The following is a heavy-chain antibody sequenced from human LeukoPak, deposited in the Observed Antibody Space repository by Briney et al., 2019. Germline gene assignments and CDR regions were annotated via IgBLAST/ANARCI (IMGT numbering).Heavy chain of an antibody. CDR2: INHSGST. CDR3: ARARYDFWSAVWAFDI. V-gene: IGHV4-34*01. Sequence: SETLSLTCAVYGGSFSGYYWSWIRQPPGKGLEWIGEINHSGSTNYNPSLKSRVTISVDTSKNQFSLKLSSVTAADTAVYYCARARYDFWSAVWAFDIWGQGTMVTVSS. J-gene: IGHJ3*02. CDR1: GGSFSGYY. D-gene: IGHD3-3*01.